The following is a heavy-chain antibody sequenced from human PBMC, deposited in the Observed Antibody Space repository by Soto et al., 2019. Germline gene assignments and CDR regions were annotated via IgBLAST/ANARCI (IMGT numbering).Heavy chain of an antibody. CDR1: GGTFSSYT. Sequence: QVQLVQSGAEVKKPGSSVKVSCKASGGTFSSYTISWVRQAPGQGLAWMGSIIPILGIANYAQKFQGRVTITEDKSTSTAYMELSSLRSEDTAVYYCAREGGTVTTNYYYYMDVWGKGTTVTVAS. CDR3: AREGGTVTTNYYYYMDV. D-gene: IGHD4-4*01. J-gene: IGHJ6*03. CDR2: IIPILGIA. V-gene: IGHV1-69*08.